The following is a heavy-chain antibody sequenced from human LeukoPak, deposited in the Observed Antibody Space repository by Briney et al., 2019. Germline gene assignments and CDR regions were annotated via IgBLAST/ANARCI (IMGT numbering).Heavy chain of an antibody. CDR2: ISGSGNTI. CDR3: ARERGSD. J-gene: IGHJ4*02. D-gene: IGHD2-15*01. Sequence: PGGSLRLSCAASGFTFSDYYMNWIRQAPGKGLEWISYISGSGNTIYQADSVKGRFTISRDNAKNSLFLQMNSLRADDTAVYYCARERGSDWGQGTLVTVSS. CDR1: GFTFSDYY. V-gene: IGHV3-11*01.